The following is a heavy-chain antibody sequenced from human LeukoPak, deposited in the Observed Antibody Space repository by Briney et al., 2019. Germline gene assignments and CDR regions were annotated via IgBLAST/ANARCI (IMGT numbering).Heavy chain of an antibody. CDR2: IFPGDFDT. V-gene: IGHV5-51*01. J-gene: IGHJ3*02. Sequence: GESLKISCKGSGYSFTNYWIGWVRQMPGKGLEWMGIIFPGDFDTRYSPSFQGQATISADKSISTAFLQWSSLKASDSAMYYCASLRSYSDAFDIWGQGTMVTVSS. CDR1: GYSFTNYW. CDR3: ASLRSYSDAFDI. D-gene: IGHD2-21*01.